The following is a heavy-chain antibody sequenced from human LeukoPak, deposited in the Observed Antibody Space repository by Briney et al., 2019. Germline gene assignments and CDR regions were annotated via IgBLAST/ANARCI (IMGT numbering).Heavy chain of an antibody. J-gene: IGHJ4*02. CDR3: ARHVHVSMLVVILSDYFDY. D-gene: IGHD3-22*01. Sequence: SETLSLTCAVYGGSFSGHSWSWIRQAPGKGLEWIGEISHTGSFNYNPSLKSRVTISADASKNQFSLRLSSVTAADTAVYYCARHVHVSMLVVILSDYFDYWGRGTLVSVSS. CDR2: ISHTGSF. CDR1: GGSFSGHS. V-gene: IGHV4-34*01.